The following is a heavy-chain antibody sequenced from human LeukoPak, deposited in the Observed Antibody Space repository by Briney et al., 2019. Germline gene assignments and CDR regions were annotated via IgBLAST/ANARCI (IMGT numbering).Heavy chain of an antibody. CDR2: KWYDGSNK. CDR1: GFTFSSYG. J-gene: IGHJ4*02. D-gene: IGHD6-13*01. CDR3: ARDREQLVLDY. Sequence: GGSLRLSCAASGFTFSSYGMHWVRQAPGKGLEWVAVKWYDGSNKYYADSVKGRFTISRDNSKNTLYLQMNSLRAEDTAVYYCARDREQLVLDYWGQGTLVTVSS. V-gene: IGHV3-33*01.